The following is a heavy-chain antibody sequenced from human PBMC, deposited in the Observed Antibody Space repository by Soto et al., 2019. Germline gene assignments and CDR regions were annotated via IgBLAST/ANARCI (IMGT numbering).Heavy chain of an antibody. D-gene: IGHD7-27*01. CDR1: EFTFSDYY. CDR2: ITSSSTNT. V-gene: IGHV3-11*05. Sequence: QLVESGGGLVKPGASLRLSCLASEFTFSDYYMHWIRQAPGKGLEWISSITSSSTNTDYADSVKGRFTIARDNAKNSVFQQMSSLRVDDTAIYYCARGAPWGVTFPFDIWGQGTMVSVSS. CDR3: ARGAPWGVTFPFDI. J-gene: IGHJ3*02.